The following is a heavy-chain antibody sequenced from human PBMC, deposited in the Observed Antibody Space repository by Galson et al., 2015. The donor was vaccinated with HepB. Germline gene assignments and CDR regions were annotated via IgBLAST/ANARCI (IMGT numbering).Heavy chain of an antibody. J-gene: IGHJ4*02. Sequence: SETLSLTCTVSGGSIISSRNYWGWIRQPPGKGLEWIGGIYYTGSTHYNSSLKSRLTLSVDTSKNQFSLRPTSVTAADTAVYYCARPRYCSSASCSASFDYWGQGILVTVSS. CDR3: ARPRYCSSASCSASFDY. D-gene: IGHD2-2*01. CDR2: IYYTGST. CDR1: GGSIISSRNY. V-gene: IGHV4-39*01.